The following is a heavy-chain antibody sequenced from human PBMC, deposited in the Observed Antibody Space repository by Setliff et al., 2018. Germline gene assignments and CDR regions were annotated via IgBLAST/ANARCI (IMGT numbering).Heavy chain of an antibody. CDR1: GGSISSTSYY. CDR2: LHTSGST. D-gene: IGHD1-26*01. CDR3: ARDNPIVGATDY. Sequence: NPSETLSLTCTVSGGSISSTSYYWSWIRQPAGKGLEWIGRLHTSGSTNYNPSLKSRVTISVDTPKNQFSLTVRSVTAADTALYFCARDNPIVGATDYWGQGVLVTVSS. V-gene: IGHV4-61*02. J-gene: IGHJ4*02.